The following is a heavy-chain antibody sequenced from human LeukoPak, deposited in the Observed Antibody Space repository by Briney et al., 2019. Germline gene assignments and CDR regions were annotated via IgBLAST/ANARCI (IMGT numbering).Heavy chain of an antibody. Sequence: GESLQISCQASGDTFSDTYIAWVRQMAGKGLEWMGIVYFDGSDTRYSPSFQVQVTISVDQSISRAYLQWTSLKTSDTAMYYCARFLHGNSLDYWGQGTLVTVSS. CDR2: VYFDGSDT. V-gene: IGHV5-51*01. CDR3: ARFLHGNSLDY. J-gene: IGHJ4*02. CDR1: GDTFSDTY. D-gene: IGHD1-7*01.